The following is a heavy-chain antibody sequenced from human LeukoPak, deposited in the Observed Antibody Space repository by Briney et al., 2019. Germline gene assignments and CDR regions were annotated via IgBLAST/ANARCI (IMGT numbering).Heavy chain of an antibody. D-gene: IGHD3-16*01. CDR3: AKRIMGTFQH. V-gene: IGHV3-23*01. J-gene: IGHJ1*01. CDR2: ISGSGGSI. Sequence: GGSLRLSCAASGFTFTSYALSWVRQAPGKGLEWVSGISGSGGSIYYADSVKGRFTISRDNSKNILFLQMNSLRAEDTAIYYCAKRIMGTFQHSGQGTLVTVSS. CDR1: GFTFTSYA.